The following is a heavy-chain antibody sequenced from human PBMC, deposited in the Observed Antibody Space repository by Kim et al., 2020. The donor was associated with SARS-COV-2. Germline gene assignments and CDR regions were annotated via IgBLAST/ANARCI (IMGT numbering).Heavy chain of an antibody. CDR2: ISSSGSSI. CDR3: ARGPRVFDY. Sequence: GGSLRLSCAASGFTFSSYEMNWVRQAPGKGLEWVSYISSSGSSIQHADSVKGRFTISRDNAKNSLYLQMNSLRAEDTALYYCARGPRVFDYWGQGTLVTVSS. J-gene: IGHJ4*01. CDR1: GFTFSSYE. V-gene: IGHV3-48*03.